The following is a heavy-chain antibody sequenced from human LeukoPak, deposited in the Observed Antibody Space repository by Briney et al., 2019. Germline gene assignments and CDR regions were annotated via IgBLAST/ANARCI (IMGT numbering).Heavy chain of an antibody. D-gene: IGHD6-13*01. CDR1: GGSFSGYY. Sequence: PSETLSLTCAVYGGSFSGYYWSWIRQPPGKGLVWIGEINHSGSTNYNPSLKSRVTISVDTSKNQFSLKLSSVTAADTAVYYCASYFPGYSSSWYRGDIDYWGQGTLVTVSS. J-gene: IGHJ4*02. CDR2: INHSGST. CDR3: ASYFPGYSSSWYRGDIDY. V-gene: IGHV4-34*01.